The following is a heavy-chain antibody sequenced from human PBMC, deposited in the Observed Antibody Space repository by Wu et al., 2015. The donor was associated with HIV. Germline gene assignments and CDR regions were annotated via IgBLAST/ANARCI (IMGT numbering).Heavy chain of an antibody. Sequence: QVQLVQSGAEVKKPGSSVKVSCKASGGTFSSYAISWVRQAPGQGLEWMGGIIPIFGTANYAQKFQGRVTITTDESTSTAYMELSSLRSEDTAVYYCARGGGYSYGSYYYYGNGRLGPKGPRSPSPQ. CDR3: ARGGGYSYGSYYYYGNGR. J-gene: IGHJ6*04. V-gene: IGHV1-69*05. CDR2: IIPIFGTA. CDR1: GGTFSSYA. D-gene: IGHD5-18*01.